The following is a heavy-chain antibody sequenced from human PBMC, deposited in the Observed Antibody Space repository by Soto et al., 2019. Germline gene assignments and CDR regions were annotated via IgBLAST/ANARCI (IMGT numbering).Heavy chain of an antibody. Sequence: QLQLQESGPGLVKPSETLSLTCTVSGGSSSSSYYYWGWIRQPPGQGLEWLGTIYSLGNTYYNPSIKSLATISVDKSKSQLFLKLSSVTAPDTAVYFCGRQIYDSSGYYYAYWGQGTLVTVSS. CDR2: IYSLGNT. V-gene: IGHV4-39*01. CDR3: GRQIYDSSGYYYAY. CDR1: GGSSSSSYYY. D-gene: IGHD3-22*01. J-gene: IGHJ4*02.